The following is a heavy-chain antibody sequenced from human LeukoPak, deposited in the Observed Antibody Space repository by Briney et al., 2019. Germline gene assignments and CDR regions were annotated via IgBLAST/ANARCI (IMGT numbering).Heavy chain of an antibody. V-gene: IGHV3-23*01. CDR1: GFTFSSYA. Sequence: PGGSLRLSCAASGFTFSSYAMSWVRQAPGKGLEWVSTISGSGGSTDYADSVKGRFTISRDNSKNTLYLQMNSLRAEDTAVYYCARGTNHPISIAARLYYYYGMDVWGQGTTVTVSS. J-gene: IGHJ6*02. D-gene: IGHD6-6*01. CDR3: ARGTNHPISIAARLYYYYGMDV. CDR2: ISGSGGST.